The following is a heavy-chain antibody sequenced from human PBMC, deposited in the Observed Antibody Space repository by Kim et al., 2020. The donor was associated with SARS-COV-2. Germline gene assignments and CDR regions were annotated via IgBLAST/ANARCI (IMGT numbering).Heavy chain of an antibody. CDR3: ARDRSAASYDAFDI. D-gene: IGHD6-25*01. V-gene: IGHV3-21*01. J-gene: IGHJ3*02. CDR2: ISSSSSYK. CDR1: GFTFSSYS. Sequence: GGSLRLSCAASGFTFSSYSMNWVRQAPGKGLEWVSSISSSSSYKYYADSVKGRFTISRDNAKNSLYLQMNSLRAEDTAVYYCARDRSAASYDAFDIWGQGTIVTVSS.